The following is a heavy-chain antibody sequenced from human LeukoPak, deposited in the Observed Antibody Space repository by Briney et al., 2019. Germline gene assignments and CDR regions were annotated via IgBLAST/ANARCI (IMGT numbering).Heavy chain of an antibody. CDR2: ISGSGGST. Sequence: PGGSLRLSCAASGFTFSSYAMSWVRQAPGKGLEWVSAISGSGGSTYYADSVEGRFTISRDNSKNTLYLQMNSLRAEDTAVYYCAKDRYRSRDYFDYWGQGTLVTVSS. D-gene: IGHD1-1*01. CDR3: AKDRYRSRDYFDY. J-gene: IGHJ4*02. CDR1: GFTFSSYA. V-gene: IGHV3-23*01.